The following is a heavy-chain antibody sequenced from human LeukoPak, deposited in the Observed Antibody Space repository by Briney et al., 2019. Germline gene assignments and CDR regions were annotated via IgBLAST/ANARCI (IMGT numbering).Heavy chain of an antibody. CDR1: GFNFSGSA. V-gene: IGHV3-73*01. J-gene: IGHJ4*02. Sequence: GGSLRLSCAASGFNFSGSAIHWVRQASGKGLEWVGRIRSKSHSYATTYAASLKGRFTISRDDSKNTTYLQLSSLKTDDTAVYYCTRRSIASTRTDDYWGQGTLVTVSS. CDR3: TRRSIASTRTDDY. CDR2: IRSKSHSYAT. D-gene: IGHD6-13*01.